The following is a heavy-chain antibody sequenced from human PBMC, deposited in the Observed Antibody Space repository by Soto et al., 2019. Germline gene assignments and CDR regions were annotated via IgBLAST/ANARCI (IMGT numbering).Heavy chain of an antibody. J-gene: IGHJ4*02. D-gene: IGHD3-3*01. CDR2: ISASGGAT. CDR3: TKVNFWNGHYMPFDY. CDR1: GLRFSDYA. V-gene: IGHV3-23*01. Sequence: EVQLLESGGGVVQPGGSLRLSCEASGLRFSDYAMSWVRQAPGKGLEWVSTISASGGATYYADSVKGRFTVSRDNSKNPLYVRMNSLRAEDTAFYYCTKVNFWNGHYMPFDYWGQGTLVTVSS.